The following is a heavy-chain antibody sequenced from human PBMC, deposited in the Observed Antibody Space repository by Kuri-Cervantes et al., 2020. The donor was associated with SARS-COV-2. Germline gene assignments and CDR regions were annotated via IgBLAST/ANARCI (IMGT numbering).Heavy chain of an antibody. CDR2: IYTSGST. V-gene: IGHV4-4*07. D-gene: IGHD6-13*01. Sequence: SETLSLTCTVSGGSISSYYWSWIRQPAGKGLEWIGRIYTSGSTNYNPSLKSRVTMSVDTSKNQFSLKLSSVTAADTAVYYCARGHSSSWYDQGGYYFDYWGQGTLVTVSS. CDR1: GGSISSYY. CDR3: ARGHSSSWYDQGGYYFDY. J-gene: IGHJ4*02.